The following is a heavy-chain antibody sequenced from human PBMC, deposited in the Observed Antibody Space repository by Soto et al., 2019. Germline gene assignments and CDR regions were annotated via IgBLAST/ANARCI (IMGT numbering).Heavy chain of an antibody. CDR1: GGTFSSYA. J-gene: IGHJ5*02. CDR3: AREVTYCRSTRCFGIRLDP. Sequence: QVQLVQSGAEVKKPGSSVKVACKASGGTFSSYAISWVRQAPGQGLEWMGGIIPIFGTANYAQKFQGRVTITADESTSTAYMELSSLRSEDTAVYYCAREVTYCRSTRCFGIRLDPWRQGTLVTVSS. D-gene: IGHD2-2*01. V-gene: IGHV1-69*01. CDR2: IIPIFGTA.